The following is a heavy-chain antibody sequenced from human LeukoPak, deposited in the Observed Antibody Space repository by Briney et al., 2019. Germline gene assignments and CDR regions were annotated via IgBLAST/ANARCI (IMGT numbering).Heavy chain of an antibody. D-gene: IGHD6-19*01. CDR2: INPNTGST. CDR1: RYTFTDYY. V-gene: IGHV1-2*02. CDR3: AREAGNDAFDI. J-gene: IGHJ3*02. Sequence: ASVKVSCKASRYTFTDYYIHWVRQAPGQGLEWMGWINPNTGSTKYTQKFQGRVTMTRDTSISTAYMELSRLSFDDTAVYYCAREAGNDAFDIWGQGTMVTVSS.